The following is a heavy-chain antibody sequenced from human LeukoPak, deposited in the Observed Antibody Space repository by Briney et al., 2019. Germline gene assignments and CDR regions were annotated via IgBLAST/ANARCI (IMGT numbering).Heavy chain of an antibody. D-gene: IGHD3-22*01. CDR2: IYYSGST. CDR1: GGSISSYY. CDR3: TRGSIAYYYMDV. V-gene: IGHV4-59*01. J-gene: IGHJ6*03. Sequence: ASETLSLTCTVSGGSISSYYWSWIRQPPGKGLEWIGNIYYSGSTNYNPSLKSRVTISVDTSKNQFSLKLSSVTAADTAVYYCTRGSIAYYYMDVWGKGTTVTISS.